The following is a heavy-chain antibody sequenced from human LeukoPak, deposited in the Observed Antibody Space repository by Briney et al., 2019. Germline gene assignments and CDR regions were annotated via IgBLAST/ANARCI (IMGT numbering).Heavy chain of an antibody. V-gene: IGHV3-11*01. D-gene: IGHD1-26*01. J-gene: IGHJ5*02. Sequence: PGGSLRLSCAASGFTFSDYYMSWIRQAPGKGLEWVSYISSSGSTIYYADSVKGRFTISRDNAKNSLYLQMNSLRAEDTAVYYCARDLIVGATSWFDPWGQGTLVTVSS. CDR3: ARDLIVGATSWFDP. CDR2: ISSSGSTI. CDR1: GFTFSDYY.